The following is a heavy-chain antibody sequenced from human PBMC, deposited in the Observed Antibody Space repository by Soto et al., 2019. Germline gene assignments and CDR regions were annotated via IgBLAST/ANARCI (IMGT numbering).Heavy chain of an antibody. V-gene: IGHV3-33*01. CDR1: GFTFSSYG. Sequence: PGGSLRLSCAASGFTFSSYGMHWVRQAPGKGLEWVAVIWYDGSNKYYADSVKGRFTISRDNSKNTLYLQMNSLRAEDTAVYYWARDPPNTALVCPYYYYGGDGRGKGTTVPVSS. CDR2: IWYDGSNK. CDR3: ARDPPNTALVCPYYYYGGDG. D-gene: IGHD5-18*01. J-gene: IGHJ6*04.